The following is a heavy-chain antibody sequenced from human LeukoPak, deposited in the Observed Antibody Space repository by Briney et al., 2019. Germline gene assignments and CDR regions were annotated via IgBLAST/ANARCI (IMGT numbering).Heavy chain of an antibody. CDR3: AKGEVNHLGAFDY. CDR1: GFTFSSYW. V-gene: IGHV3-23*01. CDR2: IDATGGGI. J-gene: IGHJ4*02. Sequence: GGSLRLSCAASGFTFSSYWMSCVRQAPGKGLEWVSCIDATGGGIYYADSVRGRFIISRDNSKKMVYLQMDSLRTEDTAIYYCAKGEVNHLGAFDYWGQGTLVAVSS. D-gene: IGHD1-26*01.